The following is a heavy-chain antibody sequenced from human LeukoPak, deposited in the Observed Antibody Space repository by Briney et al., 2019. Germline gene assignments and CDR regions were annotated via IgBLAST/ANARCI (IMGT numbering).Heavy chain of an antibody. CDR3: TKGGAVSSKSITMIRGTRRYYYYMDV. J-gene: IGHJ6*03. D-gene: IGHD3-10*01. Sequence: PGGSLRLSCAASGFTFSSCGMSWVRQAPGEGLEWVSALSDSGGSTFYADSVKGRFTISRDNPKNTLYLQMNRLRAEDTAVYYCTKGGAVSSKSITMIRGTRRYYYYMDVWGKGTTVTISS. CDR2: LSDSGGST. V-gene: IGHV3-23*01. CDR1: GFTFSSCG.